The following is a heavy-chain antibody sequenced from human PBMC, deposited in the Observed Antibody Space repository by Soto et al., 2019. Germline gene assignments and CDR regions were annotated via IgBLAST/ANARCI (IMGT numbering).Heavy chain of an antibody. V-gene: IGHV1-69*12. D-gene: IGHD1-1*01. CDR3: ARGKRRWLQLWYFDL. Sequence: QVQLVQSGAEVKKPGSSVTVPCKASGGTFSSYTISWVRQAPGQGLEWMGGIIPIFGTANYAQKFQGRVTITAAESTSTAYMELRSLRSEDTAVYYCARGKRRWLQLWYFDLWGRGTLVIVSS. CDR1: GGTFSSYT. J-gene: IGHJ2*01. CDR2: IIPIFGTA.